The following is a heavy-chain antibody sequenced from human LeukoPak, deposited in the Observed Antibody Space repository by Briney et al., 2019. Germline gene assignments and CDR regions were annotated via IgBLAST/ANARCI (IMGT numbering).Heavy chain of an antibody. Sequence: SETLSLTCTVSGGSISSGGYYWSWIRQHPGKGLEWIGYIYYSGSTYYNPSLKSRVTISVDTSKNQFSLKLSSVTAADTAVYYCARVRTSSWYHNWFDPWGQGTLVTVSS. V-gene: IGHV4-31*03. CDR1: GGSISSGGYY. J-gene: IGHJ5*02. CDR2: IYYSGST. D-gene: IGHD6-13*01. CDR3: ARVRTSSWYHNWFDP.